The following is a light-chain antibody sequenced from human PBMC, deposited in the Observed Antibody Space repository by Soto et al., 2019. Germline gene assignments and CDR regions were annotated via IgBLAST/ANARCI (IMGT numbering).Light chain of an antibody. CDR2: GAY. CDR3: NQYGNSPLT. CDR1: QSVSSH. Sequence: EIVLTQSPGTLSLSPGERATLSCRASQSVSSHLAWYQQKPGQAPRLLIYGAYSRATGIQDRFSGSGSGTDFTLIIRRLEPEDFAVYYCNQYGNSPLTFGQGTRLEIK. V-gene: IGKV3-20*01. J-gene: IGKJ5*01.